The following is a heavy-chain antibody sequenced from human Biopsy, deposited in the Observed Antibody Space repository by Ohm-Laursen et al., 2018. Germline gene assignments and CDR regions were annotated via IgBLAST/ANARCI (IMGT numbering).Heavy chain of an antibody. CDR2: IYYSGNT. Sequence: TLSLTCTVSSGSIRTGDYYWTWIRQQPGKGLEWIGSIYYSGNTKYNPSLQSRLSMSVDTSKNQFSLKLSSVTAADTAVYYCARGDDGGYLGDTFDLWGQGRMVTVSS. V-gene: IGHV4-31*03. CDR1: SGSIRTGDYY. CDR3: ARGDDGGYLGDTFDL. D-gene: IGHD3-16*01. J-gene: IGHJ3*01.